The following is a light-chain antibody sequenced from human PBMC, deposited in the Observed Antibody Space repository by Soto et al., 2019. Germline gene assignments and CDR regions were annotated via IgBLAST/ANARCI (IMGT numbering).Light chain of an antibody. CDR3: QQYNNWPLT. Sequence: EIVLTQSPATLSVSPGDRAILSCRASQSVNNNLAWYHQKPGQAPRLLIYGASTRATGIPARFSGSGSGTEFTLIITGLQSEDFAVYSCQQYNNWPLTFGQGTKVDIK. J-gene: IGKJ1*01. V-gene: IGKV3-15*01. CDR2: GAS. CDR1: QSVNNN.